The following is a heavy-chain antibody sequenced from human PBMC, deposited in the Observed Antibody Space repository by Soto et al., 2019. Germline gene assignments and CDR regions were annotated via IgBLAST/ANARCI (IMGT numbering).Heavy chain of an antibody. V-gene: IGHV3-11*01. D-gene: IGHD6-13*01. CDR1: GFAFSDYY. Sequence: LRLSCAASGFAFSDYYMSWILQAPGKGLEWVSYISSSGSTIYYADSVKGRFAISRDNAKNSLYLQMNSLRAEDTAVYYCARLAAADVAFDIWGQGTMVTVSS. CDR2: ISSSGSTI. CDR3: ARLAAADVAFDI. J-gene: IGHJ3*02.